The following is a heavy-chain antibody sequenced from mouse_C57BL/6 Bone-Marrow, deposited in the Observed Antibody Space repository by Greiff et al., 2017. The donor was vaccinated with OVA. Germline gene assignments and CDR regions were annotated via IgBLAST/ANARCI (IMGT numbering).Heavy chain of an antibody. J-gene: IGHJ4*01. Sequence: EVQLQQSGPELVKPGASVKISCKASGYTFTDYYMNWVKQSHGKSLEWIGDINPNNGGTSYNQKFKGKATLTVDKSSSTAYMELRSLTSEDSAVYYCARNGSSSYYAMDYWGQGTSVTVSS. D-gene: IGHD1-1*01. CDR1: GYTFTDYY. CDR2: INPNNGGT. V-gene: IGHV1-26*01. CDR3: ARNGSSSYYAMDY.